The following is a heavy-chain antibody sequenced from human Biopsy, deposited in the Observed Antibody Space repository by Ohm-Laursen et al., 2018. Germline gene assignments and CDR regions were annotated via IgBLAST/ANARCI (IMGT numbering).Heavy chain of an antibody. J-gene: IGHJ4*02. V-gene: IGHV3-11*01. CDR3: ARDGVGSYHDY. CDR2: VSGSGTTI. CDR1: GFSFSDYH. Sequence: SLRLSCSATGFSFSDYHMRWIRQAPGRGLEWLSYVSGSGTTIFYADSVKGRFTVSRDNAKNSLYLQMNSLTVEDTAVYYCARDGVGSYHDYWGQGTLVTVSS. D-gene: IGHD3-16*02.